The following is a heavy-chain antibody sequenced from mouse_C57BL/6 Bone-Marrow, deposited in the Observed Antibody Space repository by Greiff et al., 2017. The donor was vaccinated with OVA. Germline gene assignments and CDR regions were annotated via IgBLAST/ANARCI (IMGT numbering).Heavy chain of an antibody. V-gene: IGHV8-8*01. J-gene: IGHJ4*01. Sequence: QVTLKESGPGILQPSQTLSLTCSFSGFSLSTFGMGVGWIRQPSGQGLEWLAHIWWDDDKYYNPALKSRLTISKDTSKNQVFLKIANVDTADTATYYCAREEGSYDPHGLYYYAMDYWGQGTSVTVSS. CDR2: IWWDDDK. CDR3: AREEGSYDPHGLYYYAMDY. D-gene: IGHD2-3*01. CDR1: GFSLSTFGMG.